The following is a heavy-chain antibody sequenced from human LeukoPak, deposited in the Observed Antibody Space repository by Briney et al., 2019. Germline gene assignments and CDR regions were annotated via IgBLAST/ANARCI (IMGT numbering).Heavy chain of an antibody. Sequence: GGSLRLSCAASGFTFSSYSMNWVRQAPGKGLEWVSSISSSSSCIYYADSVKGRFTISRDNAKNSLYLQMNSLRAEDTAVYYCASPAPLGYRSSTSCWRGAFDIWGQGTMVTVSS. J-gene: IGHJ3*02. D-gene: IGHD2-2*01. V-gene: IGHV3-21*01. CDR1: GFTFSSYS. CDR2: ISSSSSCI. CDR3: ASPAPLGYRSSTSCWRGAFDI.